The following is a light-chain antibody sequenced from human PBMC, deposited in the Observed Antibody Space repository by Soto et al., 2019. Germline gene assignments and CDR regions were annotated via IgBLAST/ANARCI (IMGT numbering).Light chain of an antibody. CDR2: SRN. Sequence: QLVLTQPPSASGTPGQRVTISCSGSSSNIGSNNVNWYRQLPGTAPKLLIYSRNQRPSGVPDRFSASKSGTSASLAISGLQSEDEADYYCETWDDSLTGVVFGGGTQLTVL. CDR3: ETWDDSLTGVV. V-gene: IGLV1-44*01. CDR1: SSNIGSNN. J-gene: IGLJ7*01.